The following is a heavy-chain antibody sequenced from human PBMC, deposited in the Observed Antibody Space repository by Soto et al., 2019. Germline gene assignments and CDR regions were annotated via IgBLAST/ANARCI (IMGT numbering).Heavy chain of an antibody. CDR1: GFTFSNNG. V-gene: IGHV3-33*01. CDR3: ARDRVQMVDGLDV. D-gene: IGHD2-15*01. J-gene: IGHJ6*02. CDR2: IWYDGINK. Sequence: QVQLVESGGGVVQPGRSLRLSCAASGFTFSNNGMHWVRQAPGKGLEWVAVIWYDGINKYYADSVKGRFIISRDNSKNTVYLQMNSPRAEDTAVYYCARDRVQMVDGLDVWGQGTTVTVSS.